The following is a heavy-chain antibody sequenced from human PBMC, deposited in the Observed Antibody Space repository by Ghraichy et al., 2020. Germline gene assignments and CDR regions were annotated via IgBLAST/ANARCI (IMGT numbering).Heavy chain of an antibody. V-gene: IGHV3-23*01. J-gene: IGHJ4*02. CDR2: ISASGDTT. CDR1: FD. Sequence: FDVRWVRLAPGKGVEWVSSISASGDTTHYADSVRGRFTSSRDNSKSTMSLHLNSLRAEDTAIYYCAKDWTPSYWGQGTVVTVSS. D-gene: IGHD1-1*01. CDR3: AKDWTPSY.